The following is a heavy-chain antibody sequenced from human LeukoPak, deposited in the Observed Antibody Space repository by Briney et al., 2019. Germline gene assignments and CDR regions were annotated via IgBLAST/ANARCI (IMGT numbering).Heavy chain of an antibody. CDR1: GFTFSSYG. D-gene: IGHD5-18*01. J-gene: IGHJ3*02. Sequence: PGGSLRLSCAASGFTFSSYGMHWVRQAQGKGLEWVAVISYDGSNKYYADSVKGRFTISRDNSKNTLYLQMNSLRAEDTAVYYCAKGIQLDIWGQGTMVTVSS. CDR2: ISYDGSNK. V-gene: IGHV3-30*18. CDR3: AKGIQLDI.